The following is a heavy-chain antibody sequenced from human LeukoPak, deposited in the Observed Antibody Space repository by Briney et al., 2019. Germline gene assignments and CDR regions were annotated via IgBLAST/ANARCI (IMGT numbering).Heavy chain of an antibody. CDR1: GFTFSSYV. Sequence: GGSLRLSCAASGFTFSSYVMHWVRQAPGKGREWVAFIRYDGSNKYYADSVKGRFTISRENSKNTLYLQMNSLRAEDTAVYYCAKDKRGGIAAHHFDYWGQGTLVTVSS. CDR3: AKDKRGGIAAHHFDY. CDR2: IRYDGSNK. J-gene: IGHJ4*02. D-gene: IGHD6-6*01. V-gene: IGHV3-30*02.